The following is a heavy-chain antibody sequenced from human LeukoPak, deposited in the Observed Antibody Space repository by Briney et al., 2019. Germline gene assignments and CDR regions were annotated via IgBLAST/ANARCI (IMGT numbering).Heavy chain of an antibody. Sequence: SETLSLTCTVSGGSISSYYWSWIRQPPGKGLEWLGYIYYSGSTNYNPSLKSLVHISVDSYENQFSLNQSSVTAADTAVYYCARGCPYYDDSSGYLLRLPHLDYWGQGTLVTVSS. D-gene: IGHD3-22*01. V-gene: IGHV4-59*01. J-gene: IGHJ4*02. CDR2: IYYSGST. CDR1: GGSISSYY. CDR3: ARGCPYYDDSSGYLLRLPHLDY.